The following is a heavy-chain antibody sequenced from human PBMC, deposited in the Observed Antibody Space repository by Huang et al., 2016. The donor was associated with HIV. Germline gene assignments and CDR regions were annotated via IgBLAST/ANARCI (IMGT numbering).Heavy chain of an antibody. CDR3: ASGASYEIWTPYYSGWHYSMDV. D-gene: IGHD3-9*01. J-gene: IGHJ6*03. CDR2: ILHLLGRA. V-gene: IGHV1-69*13. Sequence: QVHLVQSGAEVKKPGSSVRVSCTASGGSFQISGISWVRQAPGQGLEWLGGILHLLGRAKYAQKVSDIVTSTAREFTTTVDMDLTRLRPEDTAVYYCASGASYEIWTPYYSGWHYSMDVWGEGTTVTVSS. CDR1: GGSFQISG.